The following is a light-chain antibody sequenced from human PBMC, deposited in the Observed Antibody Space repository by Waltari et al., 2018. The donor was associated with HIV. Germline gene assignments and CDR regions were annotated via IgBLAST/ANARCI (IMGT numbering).Light chain of an antibody. Sequence: QSALTQPRSVSGSPGQSVTISCTGTRSDVGGYNYVSWYQQHPGKAPKLLIHDVSTGPSGVLSRFSSSSSGNTASLPISGLQAEDEADYYCCAYSGAYTSVVFGAGTQLTVL. CDR2: DVS. J-gene: IGLJ2*01. CDR3: CAYSGAYTSVV. V-gene: IGLV2-11*01. CDR1: RSDVGGYNY.